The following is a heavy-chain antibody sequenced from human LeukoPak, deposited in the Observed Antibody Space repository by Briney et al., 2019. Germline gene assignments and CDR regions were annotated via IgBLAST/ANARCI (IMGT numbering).Heavy chain of an antibody. CDR1: GFTFSSYN. CDR3: AKILTLTSSIAARSFRAFDI. V-gene: IGHV3-23*01. CDR2: ISGSGGST. Sequence: PGGSLRLSCAASGFTFSSYNLNWVRQAPGKGLEWVSAISGSGGSTYYADSVKGRFTISRDNSKNTLYLQMNSLRAEDTAVYYCAKILTLTSSIAARSFRAFDIWGQGTMVTVSS. J-gene: IGHJ3*02. D-gene: IGHD6-6*01.